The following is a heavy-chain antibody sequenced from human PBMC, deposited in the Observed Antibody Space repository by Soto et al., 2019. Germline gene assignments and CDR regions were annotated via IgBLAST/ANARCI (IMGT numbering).Heavy chain of an antibody. CDR2: IFSNAEK. CDR3: ARLVADPYYYYSGLDD. CDR1: GFSLTTGRMG. Sequence: QVTLKESGPVLVKATEPLTLTCTVSGFSLTTGRMGVSWIRQPPGKALEWLEHIFSNAEKSYNASLQTRLTISDETSKGQVDLAMTDVGPVDTATYYCARLVADPYYYYSGLDDWGPGTTVTVSS. V-gene: IGHV2-26*01. J-gene: IGHJ6*02.